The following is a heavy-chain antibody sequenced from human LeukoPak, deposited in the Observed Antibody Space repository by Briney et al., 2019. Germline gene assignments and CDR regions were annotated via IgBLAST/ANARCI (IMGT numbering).Heavy chain of an antibody. CDR1: SGSINNYC. CDR3: ATGRVSDTTLVSWFDT. CDR2: IHCTGGT. V-gene: IGHV4-59*08. J-gene: IGHJ5*02. Sequence: SETLSLTCTVPSGSINNYCWSWIRQPPGKGLEWIGYIHCTGGTNYNPSLKSRVTISMDPSKSQLSLKLSSVTAADTAVYYCATGRVSDTTLVSWFDTWGQGTLVTVSS. D-gene: IGHD5-18*01.